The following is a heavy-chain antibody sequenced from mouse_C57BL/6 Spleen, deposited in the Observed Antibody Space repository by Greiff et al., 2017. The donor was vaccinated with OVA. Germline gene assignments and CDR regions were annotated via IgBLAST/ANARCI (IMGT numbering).Heavy chain of an antibody. CDR3: ARGGPYGNYWYFDV. V-gene: IGHV5-2*01. J-gene: IGHJ1*03. CDR1: EYEFPSHD. D-gene: IGHD2-1*01. Sequence: EVKLMESGGGLVQPGESLKLSCESNEYEFPSHDMSWVRKTPEKRLELVAAINSDGGSTYYPDTMERRFIISRDNTKKTLYLQMSSLRSEDTALYYCARGGPYGNYWYFDVWGTGTTVTVSS. CDR2: INSDGGST.